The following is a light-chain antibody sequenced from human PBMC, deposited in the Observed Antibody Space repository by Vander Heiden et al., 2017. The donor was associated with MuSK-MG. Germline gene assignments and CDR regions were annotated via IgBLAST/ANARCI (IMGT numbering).Light chain of an antibody. CDR2: WAS. CDR3: QQDDSTPLT. CDR1: QSVLYSSNNKNY. J-gene: IGKJ4*01. V-gene: IGKV4-1*01. Sequence: DIVMTQSPDSLTQSLGERATINCKSSQSVLYSSNNKNYLAWYQQKPGQPPKLLIYWASTRESGVPDRFSGSGSGTDFTLTISSLQAEDVAVYYCQQDDSTPLTFGGGTRVEMK.